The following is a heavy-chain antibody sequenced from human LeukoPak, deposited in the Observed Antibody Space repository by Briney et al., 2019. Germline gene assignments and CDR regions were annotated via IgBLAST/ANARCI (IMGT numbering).Heavy chain of an antibody. CDR2: INQDATEK. CDR1: GFTFSTYW. V-gene: IGHV3-7*01. J-gene: IGHJ4*02. Sequence: GGSLRLSCAVSGFTFSTYWMTWVRQAPGKGLEWVANINQDATEKNYVDSVKGRFTISRDNAKNSLYLQMNSLRAEDTAVYYCARDSGPTYWGQGTLVTVSS. CDR3: ARDSGPTY. D-gene: IGHD3-10*01.